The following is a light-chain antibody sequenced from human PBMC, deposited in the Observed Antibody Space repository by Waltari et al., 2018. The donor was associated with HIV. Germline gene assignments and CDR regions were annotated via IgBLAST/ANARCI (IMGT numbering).Light chain of an antibody. Sequence: QVVLTQSPSASASLGASVKLTCTLRSGYSNHAIAWPQQKSEKRPRYLMQINSDGSHNKGDGIPDRFSGSSSGAERYLTISSLQSEDEADYYCLTWDTGIGVFGGGTKLTVL. CDR3: LTWDTGIGV. CDR2: INSDGSH. J-gene: IGLJ2*01. V-gene: IGLV4-69*01. CDR1: SGYSNHA.